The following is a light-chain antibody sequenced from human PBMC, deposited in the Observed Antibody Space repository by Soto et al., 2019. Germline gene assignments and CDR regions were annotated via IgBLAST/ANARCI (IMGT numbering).Light chain of an antibody. CDR1: QSISSS. J-gene: IGKJ4*01. CDR3: QQSYSTPPVT. CDR2: AAS. V-gene: IGKV1-39*01. Sequence: DIQMTQSPSSLSASVGDRVTITCRASQSISSSLNWYQQKPGKAPNLLIYAASSLQSGVPSRFSGSGSGTDFTLTISSLQPEDFATYYCQQSYSTPPVTFGGGTKVEI.